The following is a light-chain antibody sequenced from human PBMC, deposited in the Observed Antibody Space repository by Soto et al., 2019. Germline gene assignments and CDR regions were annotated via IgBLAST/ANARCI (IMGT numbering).Light chain of an antibody. CDR3: QSADTSGTYV. Sequence: SYELTKPPSVSVSPGQTARITCSGDAVTKQYVYWYQQKPGQAPVLVIYKDSERPSGIPERFSGSRSGTTVTLTISGVQAEDEGDYYCQSADTSGTYVFGIGTKLTVL. J-gene: IGLJ1*01. CDR2: KDS. CDR1: AVTKQY. V-gene: IGLV3-25*02.